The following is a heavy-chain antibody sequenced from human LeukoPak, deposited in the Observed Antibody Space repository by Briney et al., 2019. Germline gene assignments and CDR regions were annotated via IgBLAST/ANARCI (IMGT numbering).Heavy chain of an antibody. CDR1: GGSISSSSYY. CDR3: ARRQGLRYFDQIDY. CDR2: IYYSGST. J-gene: IGHJ4*02. Sequence: SETLSLTCSVSGGSISSSSYYWGWIRQPPGKGLEWIGSIYYSGSTYYNPSLKSRVTISVDTSKNQFSLKLNSVTAADTAVYYCARRQGLRYFDQIDYWGQGTLVTVSS. D-gene: IGHD3-9*01. V-gene: IGHV4-39*01.